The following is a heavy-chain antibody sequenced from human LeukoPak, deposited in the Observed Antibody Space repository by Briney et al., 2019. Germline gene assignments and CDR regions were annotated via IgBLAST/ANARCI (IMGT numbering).Heavy chain of an antibody. CDR1: AGSLSSYY. V-gene: IGHV4-59*01. CDR3: ARDLRGSSCYDY. Sequence: SETVSRTCTVSAGSLSSYYWSWIRQPPGKGLEWIGYIYYSGSTSYNPSLKSRVTISVDTSKNQFSLKLSSVTAADTALYYCARDLRGSSCYDYWGQGTLVTVSS. D-gene: IGHD2-2*01. CDR2: IYYSGST. J-gene: IGHJ4*02.